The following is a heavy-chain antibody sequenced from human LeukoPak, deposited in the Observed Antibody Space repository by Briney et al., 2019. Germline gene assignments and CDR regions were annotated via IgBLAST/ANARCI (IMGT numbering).Heavy chain of an antibody. V-gene: IGHV4-59*08. CDR2: IYYSGST. CDR3: ARHLGTSAYSYGMYV. Sequence: SETLSLTCTVSGGSISSYYWSWIRQPPGKGLEWIGYIYYSGSTNYNPSLKSRVTISVDTSKNQLSLKLSSVTAADTAVYYCARHLGTSAYSYGMYVWGQGTTVTVSS. J-gene: IGHJ6*02. CDR1: GGSISSYY.